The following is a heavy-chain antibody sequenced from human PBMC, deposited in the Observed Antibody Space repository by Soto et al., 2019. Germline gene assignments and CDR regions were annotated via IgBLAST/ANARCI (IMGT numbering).Heavy chain of an antibody. J-gene: IGHJ4*02. D-gene: IGHD6-19*01. CDR2: TYYRSNWRH. Sequence: PSQTLSLTCAISGDSVSSNTAAWNWIRSSPSRGLEWLGRTYYRSNWRHDYAVSVKSRITVNPDTSKNHFSLQLNSVTPDDTAVCYCERGVAGSGFDLWGQGTLVTVSS. CDR1: GDSVSSNTAA. V-gene: IGHV6-1*01. CDR3: ERGVAGSGFDL.